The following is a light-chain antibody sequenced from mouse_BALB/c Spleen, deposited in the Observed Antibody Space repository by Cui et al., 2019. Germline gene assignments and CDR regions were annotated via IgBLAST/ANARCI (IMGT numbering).Light chain of an antibody. CDR3: QQWSSNPLT. J-gene: IGKJ5*01. Sequence: HIVLTQSPALMSASPGEKVTMTCSASSSVSYMYWYQQKPRSSPKPWIYLTSNLASGVPARFSGSGSGTSYSLTVSSMEAEDAATYYGQQWSSNPLTFGAGTKLELK. CDR1: SSVSY. V-gene: IGKV4-68*01. CDR2: LTS.